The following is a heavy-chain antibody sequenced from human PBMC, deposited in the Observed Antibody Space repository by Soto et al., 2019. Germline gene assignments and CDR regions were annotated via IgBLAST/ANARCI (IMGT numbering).Heavy chain of an antibody. CDR3: AREKSIAARPCGMDV. CDR2: IIPIFGTA. J-gene: IGHJ6*02. D-gene: IGHD6-6*01. V-gene: IGHV1-69*13. Sequence: SVKVSCKASGGTFSSYAISWVLQAPGQGLEWMGGIIPIFGTANYAQKFQGRVTITADESTSTAYMELSSLRSEDTAVYYCAREKSIAARPCGMDVWGQGTTVTVSS. CDR1: GGTFSSYA.